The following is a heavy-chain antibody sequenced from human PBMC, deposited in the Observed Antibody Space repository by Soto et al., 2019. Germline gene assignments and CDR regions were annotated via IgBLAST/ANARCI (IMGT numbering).Heavy chain of an antibody. CDR1: GFTFSSYG. D-gene: IGHD3-3*01. CDR2: IWYDGSNK. J-gene: IGHJ6*02. Sequence: QVQLVESGGGVVQPGRSLRLSCAASGFTFSSYGMHWVRQAPGKGLEWVAVIWYDGSNKYYADSVKGRFTISRDNSKNTLYLQMNSLRAEDTAVYYCARVSRYYDFWSGYYSYGMDVWGQGTTVTVSS. V-gene: IGHV3-33*01. CDR3: ARVSRYYDFWSGYYSYGMDV.